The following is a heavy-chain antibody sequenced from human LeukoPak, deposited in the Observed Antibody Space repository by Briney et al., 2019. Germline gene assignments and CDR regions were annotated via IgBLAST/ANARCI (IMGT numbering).Heavy chain of an antibody. CDR2: ISSNGGST. Sequence: GGSLRLSCAASGFTFSTYAMHWVRQAPGKGLEYVSAISSNGGSTYYANSVKGRFTISRDNSKNTLYLQMGSLRAEDMAVYYCASSPPTGTTWYFDLWGRGTLVTVSS. D-gene: IGHD1-7*01. CDR1: GFTFSTYA. CDR3: ASSPPTGTTWYFDL. V-gene: IGHV3-64*01. J-gene: IGHJ2*01.